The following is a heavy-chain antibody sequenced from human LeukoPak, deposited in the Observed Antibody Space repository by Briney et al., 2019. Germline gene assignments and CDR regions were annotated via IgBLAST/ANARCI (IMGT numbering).Heavy chain of an antibody. J-gene: IGHJ4*02. Sequence: KSSETLSLTCTVSGGSISSYYWSWIRQPAGKGLEWIVRIYTSGSTNYNPSLMSRVTISVDTSKNQFSLNLKSVTAADTAVYYCARDIYSSSWTAPYYWGQGTLVTVSS. V-gene: IGHV4-4*07. CDR3: ARDIYSSSWTAPYY. D-gene: IGHD6-13*01. CDR1: GGSISSYY. CDR2: IYTSGST.